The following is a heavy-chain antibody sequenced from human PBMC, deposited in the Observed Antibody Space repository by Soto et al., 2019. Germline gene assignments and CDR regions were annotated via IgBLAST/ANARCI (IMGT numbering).Heavy chain of an antibody. Sequence: SQTLSLTCVISGDSVSSSSAAWNWIRQSPSRGLEWLGRTYYRSKWYNDYAVSVKSRITINPDTSKNQFSLQLNSVTPEDTAVYYCARDPTGIIAVADPFDYWGQGTLVTVSS. CDR2: TYYRSKWYN. CDR1: GDSVSSSSAA. CDR3: ARDPTGIIAVADPFDY. V-gene: IGHV6-1*01. J-gene: IGHJ4*02. D-gene: IGHD6-19*01.